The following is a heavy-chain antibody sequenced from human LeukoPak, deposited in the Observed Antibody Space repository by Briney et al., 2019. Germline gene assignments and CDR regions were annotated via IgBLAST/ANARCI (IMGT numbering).Heavy chain of an antibody. CDR3: ARGRAAADDFDL. D-gene: IGHD6-13*01. Sequence: GASVKVSCKTSGYTFNTYSINWVRQAPGQGLVWLGWVNTYKGDTKYTQKFQGRVTLTTDPSTCTVYMELTNLRSDDTAMYYCARGRAAADDFDLWGQGTLVTVSS. J-gene: IGHJ4*02. CDR2: VNTYKGDT. CDR1: GYTFNTYS. V-gene: IGHV1-18*01.